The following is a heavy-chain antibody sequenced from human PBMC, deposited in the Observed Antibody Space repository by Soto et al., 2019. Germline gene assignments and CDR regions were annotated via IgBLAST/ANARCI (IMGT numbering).Heavy chain of an antibody. D-gene: IGHD6-19*01. CDR2: IYNSGST. Sequence: SETLSLTCTVSGGSMISYYWSWIRQPPGKGLEWIGYIYNSGSTYYNPSLKSRVTISVDRSKNQFSLKLSSVTAADTVVYYCVRGNSGWYLDHWGQGTLVTVSS. CDR1: GGSMISYY. V-gene: IGHV4-59*12. J-gene: IGHJ4*02. CDR3: VRGNSGWYLDH.